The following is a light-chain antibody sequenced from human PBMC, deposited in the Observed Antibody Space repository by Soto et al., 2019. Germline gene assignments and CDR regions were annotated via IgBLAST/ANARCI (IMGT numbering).Light chain of an antibody. CDR3: QQYYSYLLT. CDR1: QGISSY. CDR2: AAS. V-gene: IGKV1-8*01. Sequence: AIRMTQSPSSLSASTGDRVTITCRASQGISSYLAWYQQKPGKAPKLLIYAASTLQSGVPSRFSGSGSGTDFTLTISCLQSDDFATYYCQQYYSYLLTFGQGTKLEIK. J-gene: IGKJ2*01.